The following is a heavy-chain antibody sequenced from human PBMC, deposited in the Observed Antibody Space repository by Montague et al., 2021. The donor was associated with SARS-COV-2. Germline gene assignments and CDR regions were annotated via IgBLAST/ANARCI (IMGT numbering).Heavy chain of an antibody. CDR2: IYHGGST. D-gene: IGHD3/OR15-3a*01. J-gene: IGHJ4*02. V-gene: IGHV4-4*02. CDR1: GDSISSSNW. CDR3: ARLDGLGY. Sequence: SETLSPTCAVSGDSISSSNWWSWVRQPPGKGLEWIGEIYHGGSTNYNPSLKSRVTMSIDESRNQFSLRLSSLTAADTAVYYCARLDGLGYWGQGTLVAVSS.